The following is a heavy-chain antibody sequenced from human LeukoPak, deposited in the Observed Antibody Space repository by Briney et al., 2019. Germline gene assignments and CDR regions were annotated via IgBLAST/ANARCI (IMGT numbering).Heavy chain of an antibody. CDR2: IRSKANGETT. V-gene: IGHV3-49*04. Sequence: GGSLRLSCAASGFTFSSYGMHWVRQAPGKGLEWVGFIRSKANGETTQYAASVKGRFTISRDDSKSIVYLQMSSLKTEDTAMYYCTNRVPDYSGSSGSYSYYFDDWGQGTLVSVSS. CDR1: GFTFSSYG. CDR3: TNRVPDYSGSSGSYSYYFDD. J-gene: IGHJ4*02. D-gene: IGHD3-10*01.